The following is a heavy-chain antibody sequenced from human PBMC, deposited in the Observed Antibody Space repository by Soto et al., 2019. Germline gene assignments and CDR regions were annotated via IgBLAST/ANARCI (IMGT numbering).Heavy chain of an antibody. Sequence: SETLSLTCTVSGGSIGSYYWSWIRQPPGKGLEWIGYIYYSGSTNYNPSLKSRVTISVDTSKNQFSLKLSSVTAADTAVYYCARELAVAGHDAFDIWGQGTMVTVSS. CDR3: ARELAVAGHDAFDI. CDR2: IYYSGST. V-gene: IGHV4-59*01. J-gene: IGHJ3*02. CDR1: GGSIGSYY. D-gene: IGHD6-19*01.